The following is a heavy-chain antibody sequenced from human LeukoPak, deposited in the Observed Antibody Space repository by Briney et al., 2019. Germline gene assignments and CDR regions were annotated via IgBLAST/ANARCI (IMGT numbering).Heavy chain of an antibody. V-gene: IGHV1-69*04. CDR2: IIPILGIA. D-gene: IGHD3-16*01. Sequence: ASVKVSCKASGGTFSSYAISWVRQAPGQGLEWMGRIIPILGIANYAQKFQGRVTITADKSTSTAYMELSSLRSEDTAVYYCARSPSQPPVEAVGDNYYYGMDVWGQGTTVTVSS. CDR1: GGTFSSYA. CDR3: ARSPSQPPVEAVGDNYYYGMDV. J-gene: IGHJ6*02.